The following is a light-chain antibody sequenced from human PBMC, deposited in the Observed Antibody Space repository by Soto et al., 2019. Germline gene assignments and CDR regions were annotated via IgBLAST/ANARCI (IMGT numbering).Light chain of an antibody. CDR3: QSSECALTGYV. V-gene: IGLV1-40*01. CDR1: SSNIGADYD. CDR2: GNS. J-gene: IGLJ1*01. Sequence: QSALTQPPSVSGAPGQRVTISCTGSSSNIGADYDVHWYQQLPGAAPKLLIYGNSNRPSGVPDRFSGSKSGTSASLAIIGLKAEDEADYSCQSSECALTGYVSGTGTELTVL.